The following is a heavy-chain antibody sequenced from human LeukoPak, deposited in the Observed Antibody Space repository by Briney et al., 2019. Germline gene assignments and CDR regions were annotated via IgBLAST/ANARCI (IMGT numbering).Heavy chain of an antibody. CDR2: ISYDGSNK. D-gene: IGHD6-19*01. CDR3: ASPNSMAGTHYFHY. CDR1: GFTFSSYA. J-gene: IGHJ4*02. V-gene: IGHV3-30-3*01. Sequence: GGSLRLSCAASGFTFSSYAMHWVRQAPGKGLEWVAVISYDGSNKYYADSVKGRFTISRDNSKSTLYLQMDSLRAEDTAVYYCASPNSMAGTHYFHYWGQGTLVTVSS.